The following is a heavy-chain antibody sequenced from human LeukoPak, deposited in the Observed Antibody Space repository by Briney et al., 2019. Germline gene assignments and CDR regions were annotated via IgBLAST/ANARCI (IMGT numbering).Heavy chain of an antibody. J-gene: IGHJ4*02. CDR3: ARGPYYGGFDY. CDR1: GFTFSSYW. D-gene: IGHD3-22*01. CDR2: INSDGSST. V-gene: IGHV3-74*01. Sequence: GGSLRLSCAASGFTFSSYWMHWVRQAPGKGLVWVSRINSDGSSTSYADSVKGRFTISRDNAKNTLYLQMNSLRAEDTAVYYCARGPYYGGFDYWGQGTLVTVSS.